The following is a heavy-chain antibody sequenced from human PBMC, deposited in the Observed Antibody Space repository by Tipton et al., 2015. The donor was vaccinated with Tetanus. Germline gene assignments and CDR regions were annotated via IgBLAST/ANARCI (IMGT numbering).Heavy chain of an antibody. CDR3: ARDPGIASAGLWFDP. Sequence: TLSLTCTVSGGSFSDGAYYWSWIRQHPGKGLEWIGCIYYSGSTIYNPSLKSRVTVSVDTSKNQFSLRLDSVTAADTAVYYCARDPGIASAGLWFDPWGQGTLVTVSS. V-gene: IGHV4-31*03. CDR1: GGSFSDGAYY. J-gene: IGHJ5*02. CDR2: IYYSGST. D-gene: IGHD6-13*01.